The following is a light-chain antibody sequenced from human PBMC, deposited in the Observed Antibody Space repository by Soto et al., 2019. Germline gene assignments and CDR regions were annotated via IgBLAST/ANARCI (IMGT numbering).Light chain of an antibody. CDR3: QQRGSWPPLI. V-gene: IGKV3-11*01. Sequence: EVVLTQSPATLSLSPGERATLSCRASQSVANYIAWYQKRPGQSPRLLIYDSSNRATGIPARFTGSGSGTDFTLTISSLEPEDFAVYYCQQRGSWPPLIFGGGTKVDIK. J-gene: IGKJ4*01. CDR1: QSVANY. CDR2: DSS.